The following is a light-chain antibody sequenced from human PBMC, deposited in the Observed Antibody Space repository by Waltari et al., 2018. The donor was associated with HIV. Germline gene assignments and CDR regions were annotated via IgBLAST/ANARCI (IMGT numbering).Light chain of an antibody. V-gene: IGLV2-8*01. CDR1: SSDVGASDC. Sequence: QSALTQPPSASGSPGQSVTISCTGTSSDVGASDCVSWYQQHPGKVPKLIISEVTKRPSGVPDRFFGSKSDNTASLTISGLQAEDEADYYCTSYASNNNYVFGTGTKVTVL. CDR3: TSYASNNNYV. CDR2: EVT. J-gene: IGLJ1*01.